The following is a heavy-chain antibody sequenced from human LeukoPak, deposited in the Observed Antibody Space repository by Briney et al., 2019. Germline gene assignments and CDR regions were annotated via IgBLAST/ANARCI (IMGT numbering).Heavy chain of an antibody. CDR3: AKDNGAIYGYLYYYYMDV. CDR1: GFTFSSYG. D-gene: IGHD5-18*01. J-gene: IGHJ6*03. Sequence: GGSLRLSCAASGFTFSSYGMSWVRQAPGKGLEWVSAISGSGGSTYYADSVKGRFTISRDNSKNTLYVQMNSLRAEDTAVYYCAKDNGAIYGYLYYYYMDVWGKGTTVTISS. CDR2: ISGSGGST. V-gene: IGHV3-23*01.